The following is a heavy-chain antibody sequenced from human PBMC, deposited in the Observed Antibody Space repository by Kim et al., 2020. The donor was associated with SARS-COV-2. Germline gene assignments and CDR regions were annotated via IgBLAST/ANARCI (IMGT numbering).Heavy chain of an antibody. CDR2: IYYSGST. D-gene: IGHD2-21*01. J-gene: IGHJ3*02. Sequence: SETLSLTCTVSGDSIGSYYWSWIRQPPGKGLEWIGYIYYSGSTNYNPSLKSRVTISVDTSKNQFSLKLSSVTAADTAVYYCARSALFRTFDIWGQGTMVTVSS. CDR3: ARSALFRTFDI. V-gene: IGHV4-59*08. CDR1: GDSIGSYY.